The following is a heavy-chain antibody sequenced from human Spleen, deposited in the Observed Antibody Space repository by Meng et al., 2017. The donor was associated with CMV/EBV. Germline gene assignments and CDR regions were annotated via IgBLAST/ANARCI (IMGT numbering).Heavy chain of an antibody. Sequence: SCRAGGCTLTGYYMNWVRQAGREGIEWRGWINPNSGGTNNAQRLQGRDTMTRDTSISTAYMELSRLRSDDTAVYYCARGADDNWFDPWGQGTLVTVSS. CDR2: INPNSGGT. V-gene: IGHV1-2*02. D-gene: IGHD4/OR15-4a*01. CDR1: GCTLTGYY. J-gene: IGHJ5*02. CDR3: ARGADDNWFDP.